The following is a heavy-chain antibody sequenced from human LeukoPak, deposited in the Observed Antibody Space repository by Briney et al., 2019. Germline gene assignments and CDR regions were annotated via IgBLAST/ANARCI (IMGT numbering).Heavy chain of an antibody. CDR1: GFTFSGSA. D-gene: IGHD4-23*01. V-gene: IGHV3-73*01. CDR2: IRSKANSYAT. Sequence: GGTLRLSCAASGFTFSGSAMHWVRQASGKGLEWVGRIRSKANSYATAYAASVKGRFTISRDDSKNTAYLQMNSLKTEDTAVYYCTSFNHGGNDDYWGQGTLVTVSS. J-gene: IGHJ4*02. CDR3: TSFNHGGNDDY.